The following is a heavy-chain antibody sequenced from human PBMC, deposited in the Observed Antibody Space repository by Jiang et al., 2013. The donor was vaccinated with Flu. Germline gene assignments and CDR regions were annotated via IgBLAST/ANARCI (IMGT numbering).Heavy chain of an antibody. CDR1: EHFSSYA. CDR2: IIPIFGTA. V-gene: IGHV1-69*01. CDR3: ARVRGIAVAGDYYYYGMDV. J-gene: IGHJ6*02. D-gene: IGHD6-19*01. Sequence: GAEVKKPGVLGEGLLQGSEHFSSYAISWVRQAPGQGLEWMGGIIPIFGTANYAQKFQGRVTITADESTSTAYMELSSLRSEDTAVYYCARVRGIAVAGDYYYYGMDVWGQGTTVTVSS.